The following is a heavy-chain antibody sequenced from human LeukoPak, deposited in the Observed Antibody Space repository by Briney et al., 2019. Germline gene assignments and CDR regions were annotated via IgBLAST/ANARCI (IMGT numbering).Heavy chain of an antibody. CDR2: IYYSGST. V-gene: IGHV4-59*01. Sequence: SETLSLTCTVSGGSISGYYWSWIRQPPGKGLEWIGYIYYSGSTNYNPSLKSRVTISVDASKNQFSLKLSSVTAADTAVYYCARSPNVVPALDVWGKGTTVTVSS. CDR1: GGSISGYY. D-gene: IGHD2-2*01. J-gene: IGHJ6*04. CDR3: ARSPNVVPALDV.